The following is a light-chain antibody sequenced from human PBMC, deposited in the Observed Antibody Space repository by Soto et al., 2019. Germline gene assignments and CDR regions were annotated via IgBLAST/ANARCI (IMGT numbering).Light chain of an antibody. Sequence: DIQMTQFPSTLSASVGDRVTISCRASQSIGTSLAWYQQTPGKAPKLLIYKASILESGVPSRFSGSGSGADFTLTFSSLQPDDFATYYCQQYNRYPYTFGQGTKVDIK. CDR2: KAS. V-gene: IGKV1-5*03. CDR3: QQYNRYPYT. CDR1: QSIGTS. J-gene: IGKJ2*01.